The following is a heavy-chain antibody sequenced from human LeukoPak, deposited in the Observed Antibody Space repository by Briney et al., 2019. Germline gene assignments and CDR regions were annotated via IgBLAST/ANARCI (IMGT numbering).Heavy chain of an antibody. Sequence: GASVKVSCKASGYTFTSYDINWVRQATGQGLEWMGWMNPNSGNTGYVQKFQGRVTMTRNTSISTAYMELSSLRSEDTAVYYCARGFFLYDSSAQGTFDIWGQGTMVTVSS. D-gene: IGHD3-22*01. CDR3: ARGFFLYDSSAQGTFDI. V-gene: IGHV1-8*01. J-gene: IGHJ3*02. CDR2: MNPNSGNT. CDR1: GYTFTSYD.